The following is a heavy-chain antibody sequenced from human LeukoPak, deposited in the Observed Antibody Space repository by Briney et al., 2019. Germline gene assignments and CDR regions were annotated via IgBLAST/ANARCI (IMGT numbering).Heavy chain of an antibody. D-gene: IGHD6-19*01. CDR2: INPSGGST. CDR3: ARERWLALYYYYGMDV. J-gene: IGHJ6*02. CDR1: GYTFTSYY. V-gene: IGHV1-46*01. Sequence: ASVKVSCKASGYTFTSYYMHWVRQAPGQGLEWMGIINPSGGSTSYAQKFQGRVTTTRDTSTSTVYMELSSLRSEDTAVYYCARERWLALYYYYGMDVWGQGTTVTVSS.